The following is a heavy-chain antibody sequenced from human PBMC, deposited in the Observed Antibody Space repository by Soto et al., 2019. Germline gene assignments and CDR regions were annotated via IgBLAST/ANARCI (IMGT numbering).Heavy chain of an antibody. CDR2: IWYDGSNK. CDR1: GFTFSSYG. D-gene: IGHD3-10*01. CDR3: ARYGSGSYYPGHYYYGMDV. J-gene: IGHJ6*02. Sequence: QVQLVESGGGVVQPGRSLRLSCAASGFTFSSYGMHWVRQAPGKGLEWVAVIWYDGSNKYYADSVKGRFTISRDNSKNTLYLQMKSLRAEDTAVYYCARYGSGSYYPGHYYYGMDVWGQGTTVTVSS. V-gene: IGHV3-33*01.